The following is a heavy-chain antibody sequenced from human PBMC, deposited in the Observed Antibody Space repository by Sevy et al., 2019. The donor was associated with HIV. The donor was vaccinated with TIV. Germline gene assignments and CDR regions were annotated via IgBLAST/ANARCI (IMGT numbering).Heavy chain of an antibody. J-gene: IGHJ5*02. V-gene: IGHV4-34*01. CDR1: DGSFSGYY. Sequence: SETLSLTCTVHDGSFSGYYWNWIRQLPGKGLEWIGEINETGITYYNPSLKSRVTITVDTSKKQFSLKLNSVTAADTAVYFCARSPPVVVVPGAPSWFDPWGQGTLVTVSS. CDR3: ARSPPVVVVPGAPSWFDP. CDR2: INETGIT. D-gene: IGHD2-2*01.